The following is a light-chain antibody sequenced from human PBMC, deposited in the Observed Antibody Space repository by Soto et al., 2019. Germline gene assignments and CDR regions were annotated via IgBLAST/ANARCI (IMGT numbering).Light chain of an antibody. Sequence: DIQRTQSPATRSTSAGGRVPSTCRASQSSSSWLAWYQQKPGKAPKLLIYDASSLQSGVPSRFSGSGSGTDFPLTTSSLQPDDFATYYSQQYNSYWTFGQGTKVDIK. CDR2: DAS. J-gene: IGKJ1*01. CDR3: QQYNSYWT. CDR1: QSSSSW. V-gene: IGKV1-5*01.